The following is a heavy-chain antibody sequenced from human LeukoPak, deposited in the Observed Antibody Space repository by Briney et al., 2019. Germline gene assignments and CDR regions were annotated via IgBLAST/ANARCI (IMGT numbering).Heavy chain of an antibody. CDR2: ISGSGGST. D-gene: IGHD3-3*01. V-gene: IGHV3-23*01. CDR3: AKDLTWSGQYGMDV. J-gene: IGHJ6*02. Sequence: GGSLRLSCAASGFTFSSYAMSWVRQAPGKGLEWVSAISGSGGSTYYADSVKGRFTISRDNSKNTLYLQMNSLRAEDTAVYYCAKDLTWSGQYGMDVWGQGTTVTVS. CDR1: GFTFSSYA.